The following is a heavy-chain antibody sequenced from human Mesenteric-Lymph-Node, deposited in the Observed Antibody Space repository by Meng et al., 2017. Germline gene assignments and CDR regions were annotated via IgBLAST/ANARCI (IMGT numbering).Heavy chain of an antibody. CDR2: TIPIFGTA. CDR1: GGTLSSYA. V-gene: IGHV1-69*01. J-gene: IGHJ4*02. D-gene: IGHD5-18*01. Sequence: VQLVQCGGGVKKQGSSGKASCKASGGTLSSYASSWGRQAPGQGLEWMGGTIPIFGTANYAQKFQGRVTITADESTSTAYMELSSLRSEDTAVYYCARGIQLWSTFDYWGQGTLVTVSS. CDR3: ARGIQLWSTFDY.